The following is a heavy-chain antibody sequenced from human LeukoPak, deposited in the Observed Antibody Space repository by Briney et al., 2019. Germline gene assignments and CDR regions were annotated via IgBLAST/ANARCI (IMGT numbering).Heavy chain of an antibody. Sequence: ASVKVSCKASGYTFTGYYMHWVRQAPGQGLEWMGWISAYNGNTNYAQKLQGRVTMTTDTSTSTAYMELRSLRSDDTAVYYCARARWYDSFDYWGQGTLVTVSS. CDR1: GYTFTGYY. J-gene: IGHJ4*02. CDR3: ARARWYDSFDY. CDR2: ISAYNGNT. D-gene: IGHD4-23*01. V-gene: IGHV1-18*04.